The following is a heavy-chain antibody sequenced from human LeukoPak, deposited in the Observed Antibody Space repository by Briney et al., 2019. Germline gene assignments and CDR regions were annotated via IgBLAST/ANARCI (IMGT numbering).Heavy chain of an antibody. CDR3: SRDSLSSCGGDCYSGLDV. CDR1: RFTLSSYW. D-gene: IGHD2-21*02. CDR2: IKSDGSST. Sequence: GGSLRLPCAASRFTLSSYWMHWVRQAPGEALMWVSRIKSDGSSTTYADSVKGRFTISRDNAKNTLYLQMNSLRAEDTAVYYCSRDSLSSCGGDCYSGLDVWGQGTTVTVSS. J-gene: IGHJ6*02. V-gene: IGHV3-74*01.